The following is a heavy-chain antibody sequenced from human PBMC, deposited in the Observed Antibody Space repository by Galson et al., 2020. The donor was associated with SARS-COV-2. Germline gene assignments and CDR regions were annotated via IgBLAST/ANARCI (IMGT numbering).Heavy chain of an antibody. CDR1: GFTFSSYA. CDR3: ARGKGGSYYHYFDY. J-gene: IGHJ4*02. CDR2: ISYDGSNK. Sequence: GESLRLSCAASGFTFSSYAMHWVRQAPGKGLEWVAVISYDGSNKYYADSVKGRFTISRDNSKNTLYLQMNSLRAEDTAVYYCARGKGGSYYHYFDYWGQGTLVTVSS. D-gene: IGHD1-26*01. V-gene: IGHV3-30*04.